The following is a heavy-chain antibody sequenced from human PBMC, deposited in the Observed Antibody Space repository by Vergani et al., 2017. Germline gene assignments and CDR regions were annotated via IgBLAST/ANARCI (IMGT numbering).Heavy chain of an antibody. CDR1: GGSISSGGYY. CDR2: IYYSGST. V-gene: IGHV4-61*08. Sequence: QVQLQESGPGLVKPSQTLSLTCTVSGGSISSGGYYWSWIRQPPGKGLEWIGYIYYSGSTNYNPTLKSRVTISVDTSKNQFSLKVSSVTAADTAVYYCARLGYKRWLQKGASEVDYWGQGTLVTVSS. D-gene: IGHD5-24*01. J-gene: IGHJ4*02. CDR3: ARLGYKRWLQKGASEVDY.